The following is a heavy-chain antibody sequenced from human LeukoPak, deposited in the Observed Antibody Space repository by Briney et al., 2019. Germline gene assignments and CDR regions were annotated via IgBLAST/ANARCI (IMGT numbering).Heavy chain of an antibody. CDR3: AKDAFRVATISGFDP. CDR1: GFTFSSYG. Sequence: PGGSLRLSCAASGFTFSSYGMHWVRQAPGKGLEWVAVIWYDGSNKYYADSVKGRFTISRDNSKNTLYLQMNSLRAEDTAVYYCAKDAFRVATISGFDPWGQGTLVTVSP. D-gene: IGHD3-3*01. CDR2: IWYDGSNK. J-gene: IGHJ5*02. V-gene: IGHV3-33*06.